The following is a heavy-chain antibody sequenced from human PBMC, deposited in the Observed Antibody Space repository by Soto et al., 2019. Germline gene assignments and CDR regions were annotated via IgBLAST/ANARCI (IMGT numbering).Heavy chain of an antibody. CDR1: GGSISSYY. D-gene: IGHD6-19*01. CDR2: IYYSGST. Sequence: PSETLSLTCTVSGGSISSYYWSWIRQPPGKGLEWIGYIYYSGSTNYNPSLKSRVTISVDTSKNQFSLKLSSVTAADTAVYYCAKLYSSYIDYWGQGTLVTVSS. V-gene: IGHV4-59*08. J-gene: IGHJ4*02. CDR3: AKLYSSYIDY.